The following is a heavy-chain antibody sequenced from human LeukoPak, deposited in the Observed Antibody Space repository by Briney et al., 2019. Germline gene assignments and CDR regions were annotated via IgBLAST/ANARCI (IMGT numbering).Heavy chain of an antibody. J-gene: IGHJ4*02. CDR3: ARAVGDGYNYYFDY. Sequence: GGSLRLSCAASGFTFSSYSMTWVRQAPGKGLEWVSYISSSSTIYYADSVKGRFTISRDNAKNSLYLQMNSLRAEDTAVYYCARAVGDGYNYYFDYWGQGTLVTVSS. CDR2: ISSSSTI. D-gene: IGHD5-24*01. V-gene: IGHV3-48*01. CDR1: GFTFSSYS.